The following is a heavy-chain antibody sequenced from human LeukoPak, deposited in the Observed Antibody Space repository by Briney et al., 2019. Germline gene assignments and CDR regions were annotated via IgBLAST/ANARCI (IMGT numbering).Heavy chain of an antibody. V-gene: IGHV3-73*01. J-gene: IGHJ4*02. D-gene: IGHD2-15*01. CDR2: IRSKANSYAT. CDR1: GFTFSGSA. CDR3: SSRYCSGGSCYFY. Sequence: GGSLRLSCAASGFTFSGSAMHWVRQASGKGLEWVGRIRSKANSYATAYAASVKGRFTISRDDSKNTAYLQMNSLKTEDTALYHCSSRYCSGGSCYFYWGQGTLVTVSS.